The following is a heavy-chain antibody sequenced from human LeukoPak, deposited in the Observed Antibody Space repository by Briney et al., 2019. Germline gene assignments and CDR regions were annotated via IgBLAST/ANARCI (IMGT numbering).Heavy chain of an antibody. Sequence: SETLSLTCAVYGGSFSVYYWSGIPQPPGKGLEGIGEINHSGSTDYNPSLKSRGPISVDTYKTHFSLKPSSVNAAQTAVYYCARRISGTDYWGQGTLVTVSS. CDR1: GGSFSVYY. D-gene: IGHD6-25*01. V-gene: IGHV4-34*01. J-gene: IGHJ4*02. CDR3: ARRISGTDY. CDR2: INHSGST.